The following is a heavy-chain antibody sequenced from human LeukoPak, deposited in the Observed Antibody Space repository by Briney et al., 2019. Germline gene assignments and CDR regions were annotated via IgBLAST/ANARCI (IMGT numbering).Heavy chain of an antibody. CDR2: ISSSGGHT. Sequence: AASLRLSCAASGFTFNDYYMSWIRQPPGKGLEWVSFISSSGGHTNYADSVKGRFTISRDNAKNSLYLQMNSLRAEDTAVYYCARNPGPGTLDNWGQGTLVTVSS. V-gene: IGHV3-11*06. CDR1: GFTFNDYY. J-gene: IGHJ4*02. D-gene: IGHD6-13*01. CDR3: ARNPGPGTLDN.